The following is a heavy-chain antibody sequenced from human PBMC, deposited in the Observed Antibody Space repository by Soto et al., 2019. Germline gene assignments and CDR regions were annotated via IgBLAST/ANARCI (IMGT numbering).Heavy chain of an antibody. Sequence: QVQLVQSGAEVKKPGASVKVSCRASGYSFTSYDINWVRQATGQGLEWMGWMDPKTGNTDYGQKFQGRVTVTRNTSISTAYMELSSLTSEDTAVYYCARGRGWRDYWGQGTLVTVSS. V-gene: IGHV1-8*01. CDR1: GYSFTSYD. D-gene: IGHD6-19*01. CDR2: MDPKTGNT. CDR3: ARGRGWRDY. J-gene: IGHJ4*02.